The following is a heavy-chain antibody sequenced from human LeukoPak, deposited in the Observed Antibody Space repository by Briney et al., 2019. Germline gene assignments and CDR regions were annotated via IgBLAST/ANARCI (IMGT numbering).Heavy chain of an antibody. CDR2: ISAYNGNT. CDR1: GYTFTSYG. V-gene: IGHV1-18*01. J-gene: IGHJ4*02. CDR3: ARDPHYYDSSGYYWTISFDY. D-gene: IGHD3-22*01. Sequence: GASVKVSCKASGYTFTSYGISWVRQAPGQGLEWMGWISAYNGNTNYAQKLQGRVTMTTDTSTSTAYMELRSLRSDDTAVYYCARDPHYYDSSGYYWTISFDYWGQGTLVTVSS.